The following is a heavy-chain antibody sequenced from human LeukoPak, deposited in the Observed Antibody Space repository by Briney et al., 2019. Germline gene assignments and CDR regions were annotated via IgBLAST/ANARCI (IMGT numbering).Heavy chain of an antibody. CDR2: INPNRGGT. D-gene: IGHD2-2*01. CDR1: GYTFTGYY. V-gene: IGHV1-2*02. Sequence: ASVKVSCKASGYTFTGYYMHWVRQAPGQGLEWMGWINPNRGGTNYAQKFQGRVTMTRDTSISTAYMELSRLRSDDTAVYYCAREVVVVPAANWFDPWGQGTLVTVSS. J-gene: IGHJ5*02. CDR3: AREVVVVPAANWFDP.